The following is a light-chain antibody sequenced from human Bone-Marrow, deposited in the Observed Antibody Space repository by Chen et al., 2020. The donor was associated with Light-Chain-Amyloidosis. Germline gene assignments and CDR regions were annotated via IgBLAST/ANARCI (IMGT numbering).Light chain of an antibody. CDR2: DDS. CDR1: NIGSTS. CDR3: QVWDRGSDRPV. J-gene: IGLJ3*02. V-gene: IGLV3-21*02. Sequence: SYVLTQPSSVSAPPGQTATSACGRNNIGSTSVHWYQQTPGQDPLLVVYDDSDRPSGIPERLSGSNSGNTATLTISRVEAGDETDYYCQVWDRGSDRPVFGGGTKLTVL.